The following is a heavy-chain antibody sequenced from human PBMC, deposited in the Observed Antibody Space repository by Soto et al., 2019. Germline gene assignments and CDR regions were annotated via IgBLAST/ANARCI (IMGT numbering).Heavy chain of an antibody. CDR2: ISYDGSNK. CDR3: AKASLVGATTLDY. CDR1: GFTFSSYG. V-gene: IGHV3-30*18. D-gene: IGHD1-26*01. Sequence: QVQLVESGGGVVQPGRSLRLSCAASGFTFSSYGMHWVRQAPGKGLEWVAVISYDGSNKYYADSVKGRFTISRDNSKNTLYLQMNSLRAEDTAVYYCAKASLVGATTLDYWGQGTLVTVSS. J-gene: IGHJ4*02.